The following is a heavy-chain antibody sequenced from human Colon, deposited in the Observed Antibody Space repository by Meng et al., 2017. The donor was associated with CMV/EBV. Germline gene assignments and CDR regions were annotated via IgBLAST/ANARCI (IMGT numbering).Heavy chain of an antibody. Sequence: QVELVVSGAGVKWPGASVTGSCKTFGYTFSDYYMHQGRQAPGQGLEWMGWVPSDGSATNDAQKFRGRVTMTRDASVSTAYMELSGLTSDDTAVYFCVRSSGWTLFDYWGPGALVTVSS. V-gene: IGHV1-2*02. CDR2: VPSDGSAT. D-gene: IGHD6-19*01. CDR3: VRSSGWTLFDY. J-gene: IGHJ4*02. CDR1: GYTFSDYY.